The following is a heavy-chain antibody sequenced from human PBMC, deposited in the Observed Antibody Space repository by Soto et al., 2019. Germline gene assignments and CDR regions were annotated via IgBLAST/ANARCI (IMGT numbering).Heavy chain of an antibody. CDR3: ARRHGVAMADAFDT. D-gene: IGHD5-12*01. J-gene: IGHJ3*02. V-gene: IGHV4-59*08. CDR2: IYYSGST. CDR1: GGSISSYY. Sequence: ASETLSLTCTVSGGSISSYYWSWIRQPPGKGPEWIGYIYYSGSTNYNPSLKSRVTISVDTSKNQFSLKLSSVTAADTAVYYCARRHGVAMADAFDTWGQGTRVTVSS.